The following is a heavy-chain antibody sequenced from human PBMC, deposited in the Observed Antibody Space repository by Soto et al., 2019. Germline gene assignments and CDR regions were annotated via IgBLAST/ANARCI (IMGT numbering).Heavy chain of an antibody. D-gene: IGHD3-16*02. CDR1: GGSISSYY. V-gene: IGHV4-4*07. CDR2: IYTSGRT. CDR3: ARDVYYEYVWGSYRSNYYYYYGMDV. Sequence: SEILSLTCTVSGGSISSYYWSWIRQPAGKGLELIGRIYTSGRTNYNPSLKSRVTMSVDTSKNQFSLKLSSVTAADTAVYYCARDVYYEYVWGSYRSNYYYYYGMDVWGQGTTVTVSS. J-gene: IGHJ6*02.